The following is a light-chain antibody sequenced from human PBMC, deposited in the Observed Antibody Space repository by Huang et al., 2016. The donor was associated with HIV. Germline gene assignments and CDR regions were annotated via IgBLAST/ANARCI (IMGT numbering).Light chain of an antibody. Sequence: EIVLTQSPATLSVSPGERATLSCRARQSISTYLAWYQHKPAQAPRLLIYGASTRASGIPARFSGSGSGTEFTLTISSLQSEDFAVYYCQQYNNWPPEVTFGPGTKVDIK. CDR3: QQYNNWPPEVT. CDR2: GAS. V-gene: IGKV3-15*01. CDR1: QSISTY. J-gene: IGKJ3*01.